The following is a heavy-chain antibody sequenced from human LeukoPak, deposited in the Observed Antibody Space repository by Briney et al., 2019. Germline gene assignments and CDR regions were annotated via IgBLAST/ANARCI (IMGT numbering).Heavy chain of an antibody. D-gene: IGHD1-7*01. J-gene: IGHJ4*02. Sequence: SETLSLTCAVYGGSFSGYYWGWIRQSPGKGLEWIGEINHSGSAKYKPSLKSRVTISVTLSKNQFSLDLSSVTAADTGVYYCARGQPPYSAGSTYYAGGFYYYDNWGQGTLVTVSS. CDR2: INHSGSA. V-gene: IGHV4-34*01. CDR3: ARGQPPYSAGSTYYAGGFYYYDN. CDR1: GGSFSGYY.